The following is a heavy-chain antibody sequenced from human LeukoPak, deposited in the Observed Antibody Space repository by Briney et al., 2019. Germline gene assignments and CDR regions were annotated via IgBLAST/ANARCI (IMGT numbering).Heavy chain of an antibody. J-gene: IGHJ4*02. CDR1: GFTFINSA. CDR3: AAQFPIEESISLDDYVWGELSPGALDY. CDR2: IVVGSTNT. D-gene: IGHD3-16*02. Sequence: EASVKVSCKASGFTFINSAMQWLRQARGQRLEWIGWIVVGSTNTNYAQKFQERVTITRDMSTSTVYMELSSLRSEDTAVYYCAAQFPIEESISLDDYVWGELSPGALDYWGQGTLVTVSS. V-gene: IGHV1-58*02.